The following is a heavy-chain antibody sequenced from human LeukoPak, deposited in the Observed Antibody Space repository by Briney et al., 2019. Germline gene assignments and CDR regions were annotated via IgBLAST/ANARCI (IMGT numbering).Heavy chain of an antibody. J-gene: IGHJ6*02. CDR1: GFTVSSYY. CDR2: IYSGGST. V-gene: IGHV3-53*01. CDR3: ARDYVSGAAYYYGMDV. Sequence: GGSLRLSCAASGFTVSSYYISWVRQAPGKGLEWVSVIYSGGSTYYADSVKGRITLSRDNSKNTLFLQMNSLRAEDTAVYYCARDYVSGAAYYYGMDVWGQGTTVTVSS. D-gene: IGHD3-10*02.